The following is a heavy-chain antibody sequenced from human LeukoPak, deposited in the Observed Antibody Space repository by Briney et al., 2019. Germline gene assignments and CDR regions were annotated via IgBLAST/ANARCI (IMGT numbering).Heavy chain of an antibody. J-gene: IGHJ3*02. V-gene: IGHV3-21*01. Sequence: PGGSLRLSCAASGFNFSSYAMSWVRQAPGKGLEWVSSVGNASPYIYYADSVKGRFTFSRDNAKNSLYLQMNRLRDEDTAVYYCARGDDSQQRNDALDIWGQGTMVTVSS. CDR2: VGNASPYI. CDR3: ARGDDSQQRNDALDI. D-gene: IGHD3-16*01. CDR1: GFNFSSYA.